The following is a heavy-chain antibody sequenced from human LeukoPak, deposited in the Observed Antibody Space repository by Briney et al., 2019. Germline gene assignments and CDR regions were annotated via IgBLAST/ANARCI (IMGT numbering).Heavy chain of an antibody. Sequence: SQTLSLTCAIAGESVSSNIAAWNWIRQSPSKGLEWLGRTYYRSKWYNEYAVSVKSRIIINPDTSKNQFSLQLKSVTPEDTAVYYCAGGGAAAGTNWLDPWGQGTLVTVSS. D-gene: IGHD6-13*01. V-gene: IGHV6-1*01. CDR3: AGGGAAAGTNWLDP. CDR1: GESVSSNIAA. CDR2: TYYRSKWYN. J-gene: IGHJ5*02.